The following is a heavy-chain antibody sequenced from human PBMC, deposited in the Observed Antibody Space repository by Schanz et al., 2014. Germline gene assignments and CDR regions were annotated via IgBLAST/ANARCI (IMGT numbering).Heavy chain of an antibody. CDR1: GFTFSSYA. Sequence: EVQLLESGGGLVQPGGSLRLSCAASGFTFSSYAMSWVRQAPGKGLEWVSAISGSGGSTYYADSVKGRFTISRDNSKNTLYLQMNSLRAEDTAVYHCVSSGSYSSYAFWGQGTLVTFSS. CDR3: VSSGSYSSYAF. J-gene: IGHJ4*02. D-gene: IGHD3-10*01. V-gene: IGHV3-23*01. CDR2: ISGSGGST.